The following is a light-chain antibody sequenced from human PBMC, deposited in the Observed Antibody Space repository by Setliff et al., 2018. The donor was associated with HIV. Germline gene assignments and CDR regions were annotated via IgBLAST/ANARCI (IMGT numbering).Light chain of an antibody. CDR2: DVK. V-gene: IGLV2-14*03. J-gene: IGLJ1*01. Sequence: SPGQSSTMSCTGTSSDIGGYNYVSWYQQHPGKAPKLVIYDVKDRPSGVSNRFSGSKSGNTASLTISGLQAEDEADYYCSSRIVSSALHVFGTGTKVTVL. CDR3: SSRIVSSALHV. CDR1: SSDIGGYNY.